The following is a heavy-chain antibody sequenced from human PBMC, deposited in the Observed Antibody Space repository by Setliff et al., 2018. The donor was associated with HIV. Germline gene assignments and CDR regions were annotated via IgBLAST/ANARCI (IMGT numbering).Heavy chain of an antibody. D-gene: IGHD4-17*01. J-gene: IGHJ3*01. Sequence: SETLSLTCTVPGGSMGGHYWSWIRRSPGKGLEWIGYISASGSTTYTPSLKSRVLISVDTSNNQFSLKLTSVTAADTAVYFCARVQMAYAAFDVWGQGTMVTVSS. V-gene: IGHV4-4*09. CDR2: ISASGST. CDR3: ARVQMAYAAFDV. CDR1: GGSMGGHY.